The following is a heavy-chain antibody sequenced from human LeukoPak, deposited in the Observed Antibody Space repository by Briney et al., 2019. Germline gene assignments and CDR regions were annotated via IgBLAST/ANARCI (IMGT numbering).Heavy chain of an antibody. CDR2: IYHRGNT. J-gene: IGHJ4*02. Sequence: SETLSLTCAVSNYSISSGYYWGWIRQPPGKGLEWIGSIYHRGNTYYNPSLKSRVTISVDTSKNQFSLQLSSVTAADTAVYYCARIRMITFGGVIVRTYYFDYWGQGTLVTVSS. V-gene: IGHV4-38-2*01. D-gene: IGHD3-16*02. CDR3: ARIRMITFGGVIVRTYYFDY. CDR1: NYSISSGYY.